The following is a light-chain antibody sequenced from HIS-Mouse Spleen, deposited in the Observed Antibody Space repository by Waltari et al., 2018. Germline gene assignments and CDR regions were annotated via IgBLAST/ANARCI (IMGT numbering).Light chain of an antibody. J-gene: IGLJ3*02. CDR1: TGAVTSGHY. Sequence: QAVVTQEPSLTVSPGGTVTLTCGSSTGAVTSGHYPYWFQQKPGQAPRKLIYATSNKHSWTPARLSGSLRGGKAALTLSGAQPEDEAEYYCLLSYSGASWVFGGGTKLTVL. CDR2: ATS. V-gene: IGLV7-46*01. CDR3: LLSYSGASWV.